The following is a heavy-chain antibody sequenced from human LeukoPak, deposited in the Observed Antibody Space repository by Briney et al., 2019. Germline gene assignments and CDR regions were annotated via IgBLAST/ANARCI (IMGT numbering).Heavy chain of an antibody. Sequence: SWVRQHPGKGLEWIGYIYYSGSTYYNPSLKSRVTISVDTSKNQFSLKLSSVTAADTAVYYCARFSGWFDPWGQGTLVTVSS. V-gene: IGHV4-31*02. J-gene: IGHJ5*02. CDR3: ARFSGWFDP. CDR2: IYYSGST.